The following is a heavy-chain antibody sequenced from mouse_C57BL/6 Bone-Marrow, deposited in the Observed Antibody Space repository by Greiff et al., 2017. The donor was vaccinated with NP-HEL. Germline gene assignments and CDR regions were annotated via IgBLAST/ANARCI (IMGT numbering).Heavy chain of an antibody. Sequence: QVQLKQPGAELVKPGASVKMSCKASGYTFTSYWITWVKQRPGQGLEWIGDIYPGSGSTNYNEKFKSKATLTVDTSSSTAYMQLSSLTSEDSAVYYCARSYYYGTPFAYWGQGTLVTVSA. CDR1: GYTFTSYW. V-gene: IGHV1-55*01. CDR3: ARSYYYGTPFAY. D-gene: IGHD1-1*01. J-gene: IGHJ3*01. CDR2: IYPGSGST.